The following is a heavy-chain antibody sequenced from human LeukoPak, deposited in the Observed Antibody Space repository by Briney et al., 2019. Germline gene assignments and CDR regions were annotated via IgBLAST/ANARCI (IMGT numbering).Heavy chain of an antibody. Sequence: GGSLRLSRAASEFTFRDYAMTWIRQAPGKGLEWISYIKKRSAATYYADSVTGRFVISRDDAKNSLYLHLTNLRAEDTATYFCARIWSARDWFDPWGQGT. CDR3: ARIWSARDWFDP. CDR1: EFTFRDYA. CDR2: IKKRSAAT. J-gene: IGHJ5*02. D-gene: IGHD1-1*01. V-gene: IGHV3-11*01.